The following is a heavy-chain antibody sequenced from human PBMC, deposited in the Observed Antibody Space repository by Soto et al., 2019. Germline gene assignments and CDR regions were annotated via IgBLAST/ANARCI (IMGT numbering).Heavy chain of an antibody. Sequence: QVQLVESGGGVVQPGRSLRLSCAASGFTFSSYGMHWVRQAPGKGLEWVAVISYDGSNKYYADSVKGRFTISRDNSKNTLYLQMNSLRAEDTAVYYCAKDWGYSGSYPLGRGDAFDIWGQGTMVTVSS. D-gene: IGHD1-26*01. CDR2: ISYDGSNK. CDR1: GFTFSSYG. CDR3: AKDWGYSGSYPLGRGDAFDI. J-gene: IGHJ3*02. V-gene: IGHV3-30*18.